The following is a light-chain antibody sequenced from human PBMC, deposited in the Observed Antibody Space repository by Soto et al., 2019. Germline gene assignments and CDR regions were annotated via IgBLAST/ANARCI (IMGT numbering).Light chain of an antibody. Sequence: DIQMTQSQSSLYASVGDRVTITCRASQSISNYLNLYQQKPGKAPKLLIYAASSLQSWVPSRFSGGGSGTDFILSSSSLQPEYFASYYCQQSYSAYHNFAQWTNL. J-gene: IGKJ2*01. CDR3: QQSYSAYHN. V-gene: IGKV1-39*01. CDR1: QSISNY. CDR2: AAS.